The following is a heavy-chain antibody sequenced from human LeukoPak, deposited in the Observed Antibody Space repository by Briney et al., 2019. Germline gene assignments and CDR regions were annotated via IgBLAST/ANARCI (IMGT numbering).Heavy chain of an antibody. CDR2: IYYGGTT. CDR1: GGSISSYY. D-gene: IGHD1-26*01. V-gene: IGHV4-39*01. Sequence: SETLSLTCTVSGGSISSYYWGWVRQPPGKGLEWIGSIYYGGTTYYNPSLKSRVTISVDTSRHQFSPKLSSVTAADTAVYYCTRRPVVGAALRTYYFDYWGQGALVTVSS. CDR3: TRRPVVGAALRTYYFDY. J-gene: IGHJ4*02.